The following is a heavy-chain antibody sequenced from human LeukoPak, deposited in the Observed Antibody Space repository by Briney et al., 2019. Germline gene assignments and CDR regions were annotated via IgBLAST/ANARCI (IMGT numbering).Heavy chain of an antibody. V-gene: IGHV1-69*05. CDR2: IIPIFGTA. Sequence: GASVKVSCKASGGTFSSYAISWVRQAPGQGLEWMGGIIPIFGTANYAQKFQGRVTITTDESTSTAYMELSSLRSEDTAVYYCAMTRDGYCSGGSCYRFDPWGQGTLVTVSS. D-gene: IGHD2-15*01. CDR3: AMTRDGYCSGGSCYRFDP. J-gene: IGHJ5*02. CDR1: GGTFSSYA.